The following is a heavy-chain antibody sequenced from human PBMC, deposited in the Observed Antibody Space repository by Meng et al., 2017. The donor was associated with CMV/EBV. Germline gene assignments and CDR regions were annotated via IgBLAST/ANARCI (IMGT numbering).Heavy chain of an antibody. V-gene: IGHV3-33*06. Sequence: GESLKISCAASGFTFSSYGMHWVRQAPGKGLEWVAVIWYDGSNKYYADSVKGRFTISRDNSKNTLYLQMNSLRAEDTAVYYCAKDFNYLGSLYYFDYWGQGTLVTVSS. CDR3: AKDFNYLGSLYYFDY. CDR1: GFTFSSYG. CDR2: IWYDGSNK. D-gene: IGHD4-11*01. J-gene: IGHJ4*02.